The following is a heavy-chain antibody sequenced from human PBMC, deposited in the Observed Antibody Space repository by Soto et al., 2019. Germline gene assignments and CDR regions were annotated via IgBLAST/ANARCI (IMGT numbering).Heavy chain of an antibody. J-gene: IGHJ6*02. CDR3: ASGHAGLYCSSTSCYPYYGMDV. V-gene: IGHV1-18*01. D-gene: IGHD2-2*01. Sequence: ASVKVSCKASGYTFTSYGISWVRQAPGQGLEWMGWISAYNGNTNYAQKLQGRVTMTTDTSTSTAYMELRSLRSDDTAVYYCASGHAGLYCSSTSCYPYYGMDVWG. CDR2: ISAYNGNT. CDR1: GYTFTSYG.